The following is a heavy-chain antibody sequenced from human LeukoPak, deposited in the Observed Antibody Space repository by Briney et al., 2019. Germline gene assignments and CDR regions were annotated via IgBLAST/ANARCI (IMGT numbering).Heavy chain of an antibody. Sequence: PGGSLRLSCAASGFTFNSYSMNWVRQAPGKGLEWVSYIDTSSSAIYYADSVKGRFTISRDNSKNSLYLQMNSLRAEDTAVYYCARDQEWLVPFDYWGQGTLVTVSS. V-gene: IGHV3-48*04. CDR3: ARDQEWLVPFDY. D-gene: IGHD6-19*01. CDR1: GFTFNSYS. CDR2: IDTSSSAI. J-gene: IGHJ4*02.